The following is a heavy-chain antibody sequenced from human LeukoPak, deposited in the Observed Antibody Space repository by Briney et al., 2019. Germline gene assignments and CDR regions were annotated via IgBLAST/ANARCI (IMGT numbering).Heavy chain of an antibody. J-gene: IGHJ6*02. CDR1: GFTVSSNY. Sequence: GGSLRLSCAASGFTVSSNYMSWVRQAPGKGLEWVSVIYSDGSTYYTDSVKGRFTISRDNSKNTLYLQMNSLRAEDTAVYYCASTTVTTPYYYGMDVWGQGTTVTVSS. CDR2: IYSDGST. V-gene: IGHV3-66*01. CDR3: ASTTVTTPYYYGMDV. D-gene: IGHD4-17*01.